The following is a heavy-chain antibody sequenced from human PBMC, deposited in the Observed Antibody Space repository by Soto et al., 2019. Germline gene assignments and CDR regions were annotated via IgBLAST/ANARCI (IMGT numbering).Heavy chain of an antibody. D-gene: IGHD6-6*01. Sequence: VSCKASGYTFTSYYMHWVRQAPGQGLEWMGIINPSGGSTSYAQKFQGRVTMTGDTSTSTAYMELSSLRSEDTAVYYCAREGIAARPEDYWGQGTLVTVSS. CDR1: GYTFTSYY. V-gene: IGHV1-46*01. CDR2: INPSGGST. CDR3: AREGIAARPEDY. J-gene: IGHJ4*02.